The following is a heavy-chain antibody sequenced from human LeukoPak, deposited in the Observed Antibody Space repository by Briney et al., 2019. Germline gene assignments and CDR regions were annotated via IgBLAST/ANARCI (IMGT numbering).Heavy chain of an antibody. D-gene: IGHD2-2*01. Sequence: GGSLRLSCAASGFTFNYYWMNWVRQAPGKGLEWVSYISSSGSTIYYADSVKGRFTISRDNAKNSLYLQMNSLRAEDTAVYYCAARVVPAASGVYWGQGTLVTVSS. CDR1: GFTFNYYW. V-gene: IGHV3-48*04. CDR3: AARVVPAASGVY. J-gene: IGHJ4*02. CDR2: ISSSGSTI.